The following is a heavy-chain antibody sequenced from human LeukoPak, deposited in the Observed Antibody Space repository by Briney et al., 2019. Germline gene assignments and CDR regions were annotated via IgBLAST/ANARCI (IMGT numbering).Heavy chain of an antibody. CDR2: IYYSGST. D-gene: IGHD6-19*01. J-gene: IGHJ5*02. Sequence: SETLSLTRTVSGGSISSSSYYWGWIRQPPGKGLEWIGSIYYSGSTYYNPSLKSRVTISVDTSKNQFSLKLSSVTAADTAVYYCARRSGWYSAWGQGTLVTVSS. CDR3: ARRSGWYSA. V-gene: IGHV4-39*01. CDR1: GGSISSSSYY.